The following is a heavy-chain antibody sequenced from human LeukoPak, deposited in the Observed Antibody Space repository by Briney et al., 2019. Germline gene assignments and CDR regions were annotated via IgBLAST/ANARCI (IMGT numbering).Heavy chain of an antibody. V-gene: IGHV4-59*01. D-gene: IGHD5-18*01. J-gene: IGHJ3*02. CDR2: IYYSGST. CDR3: ARASEYSYAIPDAFDI. Sequence: SETLSLTCTVSGGSISSYYWSWIRQPPGKGLEWIGYIYYSGSTNYNSSLKSRVTISIDTSKNQFSLNLSSVTAADTAVYYCARASEYSYAIPDAFDIWGQGTMVTVSS. CDR1: GGSISSYY.